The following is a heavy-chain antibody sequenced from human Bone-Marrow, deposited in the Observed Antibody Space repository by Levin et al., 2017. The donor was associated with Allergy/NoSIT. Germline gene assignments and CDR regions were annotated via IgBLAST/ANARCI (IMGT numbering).Heavy chain of an antibody. CDR1: GYTFTGYY. J-gene: IGHJ6*02. CDR2: INPNSGGT. Sequence: GGSLRLSCKASGYTFTGYYMHWVRQAPGQGLEWMGWINPNSGGTNYAQKFQGWVTMTRDTSISTAYMELSRLRSDDTAVYYCARDQGRVAAAGTTKNYYYYGMDGWGQGTTVTVSS. D-gene: IGHD6-13*01. CDR3: ARDQGRVAAAGTTKNYYYYGMDG. V-gene: IGHV1-2*04.